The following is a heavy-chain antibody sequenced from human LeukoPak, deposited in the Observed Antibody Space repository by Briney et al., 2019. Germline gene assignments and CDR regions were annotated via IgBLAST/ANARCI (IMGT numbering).Heavy chain of an antibody. CDR3: TRVSGSYYSDQYYFDY. V-gene: IGHV3-49*04. J-gene: IGHJ4*02. Sequence: GGSLRLSCTASGFTFGDYAMSWVRQAPGKGLEWVGFIRSKAYGGTTEYAASVKGRFTISRDDSKGIAYLQMNSLKTEDTAVYYCTRVSGSYYSDQYYFDYWGQGTLVTVSS. D-gene: IGHD1-26*01. CDR2: IRSKAYGGTT. CDR1: GFTFGDYA.